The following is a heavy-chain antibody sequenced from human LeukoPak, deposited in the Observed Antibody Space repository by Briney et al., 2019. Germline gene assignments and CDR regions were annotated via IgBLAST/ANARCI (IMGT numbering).Heavy chain of an antibody. CDR2: IRSSGSTR. CDR3: ARHGAPDAFDI. CDR1: GFTFSSYE. Sequence: GGSLRLSRAGSGFTFSSYEMNWVRQGPGKGLEWVSNIRSSGSTRHYADSVKGRFTISRDNAKNSLYLQMNSLRAEDTAVYYCARHGAPDAFDIWGQGTMVTVSS. J-gene: IGHJ3*02. V-gene: IGHV3-48*03. D-gene: IGHD4-17*01.